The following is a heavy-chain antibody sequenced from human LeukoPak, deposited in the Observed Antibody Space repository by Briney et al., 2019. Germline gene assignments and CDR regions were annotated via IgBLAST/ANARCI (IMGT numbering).Heavy chain of an antibody. CDR1: GFTFSSYA. J-gene: IGHJ4*02. CDR3: SEGLDY. V-gene: IGHV3-15*04. CDR2: IASTADGGTT. Sequence: GGSLRLSCAASGFTFSSYAMSWVRQAPGKGLEWVARIASTADGGTTEYAAPVKGRFTISRDDSKSILYLQMNSLKTEDTALYFCSEGLDYWGQGTLVTVS.